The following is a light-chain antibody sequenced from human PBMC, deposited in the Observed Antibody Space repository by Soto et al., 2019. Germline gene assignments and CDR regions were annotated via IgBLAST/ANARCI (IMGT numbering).Light chain of an antibody. CDR1: SSDVGGYNY. Sequence: QSVLPQPASVSGSPGQSITISCTGTSSDVGGYNYVSWYQQHPGKAPKLIIYDVSNRPSGVSNRFSGSKSGNTASLTISGLQAEDDTDYYCSSYTSTSTYVFGTGTKVTVL. J-gene: IGLJ1*01. CDR3: SSYTSTSTYV. V-gene: IGLV2-14*03. CDR2: DVS.